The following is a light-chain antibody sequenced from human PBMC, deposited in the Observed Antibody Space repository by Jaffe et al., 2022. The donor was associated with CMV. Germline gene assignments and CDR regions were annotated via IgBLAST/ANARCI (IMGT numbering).Light chain of an antibody. V-gene: IGKV1-39*01. CDR1: QYIGTH. J-gene: IGKJ4*01. CDR2: AAS. CDR3: QQMYSPPVT. Sequence: DIQMTQSPSSLSAYVGDRVTITCRASQYIGTHLTWYQQKPGKAPQVLIFAASSLQSGVPPRFSGSGSGTDFTLTINSLQPDDFTTYFCQQMYSPPVTFGGGT.